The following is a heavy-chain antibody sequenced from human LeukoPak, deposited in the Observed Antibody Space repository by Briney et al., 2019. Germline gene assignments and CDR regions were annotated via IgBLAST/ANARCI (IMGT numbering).Heavy chain of an antibody. D-gene: IGHD3-10*01. J-gene: IGHJ5*02. CDR3: AKEGTPQVSTWYDL. V-gene: IGHV3-30*18. CDR1: GFIFSDYY. Sequence: GGSLRLSCAASGFIFSDYYMTWIRQAPGKGLEWVAVISYEGGTQHYADSVKGRFIISRDNPRNTLYLQMNILRTEDTAVYYCAKEGTPQVSTWYDLWGQGTQVIVSS. CDR2: ISYEGGTQ.